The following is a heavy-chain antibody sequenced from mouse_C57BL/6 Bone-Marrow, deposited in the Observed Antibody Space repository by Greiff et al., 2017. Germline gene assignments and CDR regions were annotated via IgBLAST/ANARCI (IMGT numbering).Heavy chain of an antibody. CDR3: ARCDYYYAMDY. J-gene: IGHJ4*01. CDR1: GYTFTNYW. CDR2: IYPGGGYT. D-gene: IGHD2-4*01. Sequence: VQGVESGAELVRPGTSVKMSCKASGYTFTNYWIGWAKQRPGHGLEWIGDIYPGGGYTNYNEKFKGKATLTADKSSSTAYMQFSSLTSEDSAIYYCARCDYYYAMDYWGQGTSVTVSS. V-gene: IGHV1-63*01.